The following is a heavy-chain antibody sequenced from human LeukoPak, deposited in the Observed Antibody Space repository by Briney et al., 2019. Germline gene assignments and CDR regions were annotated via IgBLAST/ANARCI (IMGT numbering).Heavy chain of an antibody. J-gene: IGHJ4*02. Sequence: GGSLRLSCAASGFTFNDYYMTWIRQAPGKGLEWVSYISSSGSTTYYADSVKGRFTISRDNAKTSLYLQMNSLRAEDTAVYYCARAGSYYGSGSYSGYWGQGTLVTVSS. V-gene: IGHV3-11*04. CDR3: ARAGSYYGSGSYSGY. D-gene: IGHD3-10*01. CDR2: ISSSGSTT. CDR1: GFTFNDYY.